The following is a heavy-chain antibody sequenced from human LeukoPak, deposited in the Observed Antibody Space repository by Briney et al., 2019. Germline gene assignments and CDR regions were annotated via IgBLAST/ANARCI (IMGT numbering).Heavy chain of an antibody. CDR3: IPSGDRVPAYYFDY. CDR2: ISYDGSNK. Sequence: GGSLRLSCAASGFTFSSYGMHWVRQAPGKGLEWVAVISYDGSNKYYADSVKGRFTISRDNSKNTLYLQMNSLRAEDTAVYYCIPSGDRVPAYYFDYWGQGTLVTVSS. V-gene: IGHV3-30*12. D-gene: IGHD5-12*01. J-gene: IGHJ4*02. CDR1: GFTFSSYG.